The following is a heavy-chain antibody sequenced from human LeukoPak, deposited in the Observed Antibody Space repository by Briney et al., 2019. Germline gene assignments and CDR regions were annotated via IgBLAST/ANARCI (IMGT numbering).Heavy chain of an antibody. V-gene: IGHV4-34*01. J-gene: IGHJ4*02. CDR1: GGSFSGYY. Sequence: LETLSLTCAVYGGSFSGYYWSWIRQPPGKGLEWIGEINHSGSTNYNPSLKSRVTISVDTSKNQFSLKLSSVTAADTAVYYCARPSGVYAFFNYWGQGTLVTVSS. D-gene: IGHD2-8*01. CDR3: ARPSGVYAFFNY. CDR2: INHSGST.